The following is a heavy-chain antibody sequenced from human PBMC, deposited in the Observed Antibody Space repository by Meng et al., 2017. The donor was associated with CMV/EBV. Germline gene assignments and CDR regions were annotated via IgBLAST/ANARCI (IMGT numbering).Heavy chain of an antibody. CDR2: IYYSGST. CDR1: GGSVSSGSYY. V-gene: IGHV4-61*01. D-gene: IGHD2-2*01. CDR3: ARHEVVPAAIGWFDP. Sequence: GSLRLSCTVSGGSVSSGSYYWSWIRQPPGKGLEWIGYIYYSGSTNYNPSLKSRVTISVDTSKNQFSLKLSSVTAADTAVYYCARHEVVPAAIGWFDPWGQGTLVTVSS. J-gene: IGHJ5*02.